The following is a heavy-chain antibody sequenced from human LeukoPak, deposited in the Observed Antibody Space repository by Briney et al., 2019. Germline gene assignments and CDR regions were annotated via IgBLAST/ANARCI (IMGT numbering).Heavy chain of an antibody. CDR1: GFTFSSYA. Sequence: PGGSLRLSCAASGFTFSSYAMHWVRQAPGKGLEWVAVISYDGSNKNYADSVKGRFTISRDNSKNTLYLQMNSLRAEDTAVYYCARDEGGSANDYWGQGTLVTVSS. V-gene: IGHV3-30*04. D-gene: IGHD5-12*01. CDR2: ISYDGSNK. J-gene: IGHJ4*02. CDR3: ARDEGGSANDY.